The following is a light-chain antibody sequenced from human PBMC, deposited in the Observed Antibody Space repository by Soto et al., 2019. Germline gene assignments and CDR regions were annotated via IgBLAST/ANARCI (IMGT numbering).Light chain of an antibody. CDR1: QSLVYSDGNTY. CDR2: KVS. CDR3: MQVIHWPWM. V-gene: IGKV2-30*01. Sequence: DVVMTQAPLSLPVTLGQPASISCRSSQSLVYSDGNTYLNWFQQRPGQSPRRLIYKVSNRDSGDPDRFSGSGSEADFTLRISRVEAEDGWVYYCMQVIHWPWMFGQGTKVEIK. J-gene: IGKJ1*01.